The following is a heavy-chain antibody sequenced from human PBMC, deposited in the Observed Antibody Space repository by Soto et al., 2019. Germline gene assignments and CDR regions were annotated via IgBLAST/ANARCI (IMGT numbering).Heavy chain of an antibody. CDR1: GFTFSSYA. V-gene: IGHV3-23*01. Sequence: EVQLLESGGGLVQPGGSLRLSCAASGFTFSSYAMSWVRQAPGKGLEWVSAIGVSGDTTYYADSVKGRFTISRDNSKNTLYLQMGSLRAEETAGYYCAKVRRFGELRSLYWCQGTLVTVSS. CDR2: IGVSGDTT. CDR3: AKVRRFGELRSLY. J-gene: IGHJ4*02. D-gene: IGHD3-10*01.